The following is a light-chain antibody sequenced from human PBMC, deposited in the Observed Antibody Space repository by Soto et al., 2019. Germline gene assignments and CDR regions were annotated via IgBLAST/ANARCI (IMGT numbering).Light chain of an antibody. CDR1: QSISSW. J-gene: IGKJ4*01. Sequence: DIQMTQSPSTLSASVGDRVTITCRASQSISSWLAWYQKKPGKAPKLLIYDASNLESGVPSRFSGSGSRTEFTLTISSLQPDDFATYYCQQYNSYPLTFGGGTKVEIK. CDR3: QQYNSYPLT. CDR2: DAS. V-gene: IGKV1-5*01.